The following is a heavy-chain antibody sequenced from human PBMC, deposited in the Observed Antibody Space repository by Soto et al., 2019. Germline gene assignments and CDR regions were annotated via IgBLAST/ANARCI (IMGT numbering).Heavy chain of an antibody. D-gene: IGHD3-22*01. CDR2: ISGSGGST. CDR3: ARDYDSSGYPRYYFDY. CDR1: GLTFSSYA. V-gene: IGHV3-23*01. Sequence: GGSLRLSCAASGLTFSSYAMSWVRQAPGKGLEWVSAISGSGGSTYYADSVKGRFTISRDNSKNTLYLQMNSLRAEDTAVYYCARDYDSSGYPRYYFDYWGQGTLVTVSS. J-gene: IGHJ4*02.